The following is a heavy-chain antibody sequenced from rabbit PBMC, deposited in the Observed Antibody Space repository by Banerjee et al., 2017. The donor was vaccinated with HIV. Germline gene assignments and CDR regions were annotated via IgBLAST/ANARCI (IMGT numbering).Heavy chain of an antibody. CDR2: GST. V-gene: IGHV1S40*01. CDR3: ARDAYGYDL. Sequence: GSTWYASWAKGRFTISKTSSTTVTLQMTSLTAADTATYFCARDAYGYDLWGPGTLVTVS. J-gene: IGHJ4*01. D-gene: IGHD6-1*01.